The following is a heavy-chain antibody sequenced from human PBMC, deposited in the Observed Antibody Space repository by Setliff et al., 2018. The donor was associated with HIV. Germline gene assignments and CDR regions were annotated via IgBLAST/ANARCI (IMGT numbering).Heavy chain of an antibody. CDR2: SNPNTGGT. CDR3: SRDHVVCSGGTCRSDDPYYYYYMNV. CDR1: GYMFNIYY. V-gene: IGHV1-2*02. Sequence: ASVKVSCKTSGYMFNIYYMHWVRQVPGQGLEWMGWSNPNTGGTKYAQKFQGRVTMTMDTSTTTAYMELSGLKSDDTAVYYCSRDHVVCSGGTCRSDDPYYYYYMNVWGQGTTVTVSS. J-gene: IGHJ6*03. D-gene: IGHD2-15*01.